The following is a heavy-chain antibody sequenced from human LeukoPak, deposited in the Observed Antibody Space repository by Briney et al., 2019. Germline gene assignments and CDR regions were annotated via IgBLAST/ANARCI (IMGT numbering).Heavy chain of an antibody. CDR2: ISNSGGST. V-gene: IGHV3-23*01. Sequence: AGGSLRLSCAASGFIFNNYAMSWVRQAPGKGLDWVSVISNSGGSTYYTDSVKGRFTVSRDNSKNTVYLQTNSLRAEDTAIYFCAEVKGSGRYYNPQFDYWGQGILVTVSS. J-gene: IGHJ4*02. D-gene: IGHD3-10*01. CDR1: GFIFNNYA. CDR3: AEVKGSGRYYNPQFDY.